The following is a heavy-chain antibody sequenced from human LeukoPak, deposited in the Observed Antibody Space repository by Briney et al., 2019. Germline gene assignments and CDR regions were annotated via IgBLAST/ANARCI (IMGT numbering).Heavy chain of an antibody. Sequence: GGSLRLSCAASGFTVSSNYMSWVRQAPGKGLEWVSVIYSGGSTYYADSVKGRFTISRDNAKNSLFLQMNSLRDEDTAVYYCASGFSSSPYFDYWGQGTLVTVSS. CDR2: IYSGGST. D-gene: IGHD6-6*01. V-gene: IGHV3-53*01. CDR3: ASGFSSSPYFDY. CDR1: GFTVSSNY. J-gene: IGHJ4*02.